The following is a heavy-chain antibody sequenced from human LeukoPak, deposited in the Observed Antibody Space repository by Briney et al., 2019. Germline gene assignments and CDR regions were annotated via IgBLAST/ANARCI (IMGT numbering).Heavy chain of an antibody. CDR3: ARGETSSYDY. CDR1: GFTVSSNH. D-gene: IGHD2-2*01. V-gene: IGHV3-53*01. CDR2: IYSGGNT. Sequence: GGSLRLSCAASGFTVSSNHMSWVRQAPGKGLEWGSVIYSGGNTYYAASVKGRFTISRDNSKNTVYLKMNSLRAEDTAVCYCARGETSSYDYWGQGTLVTVSS. J-gene: IGHJ4*02.